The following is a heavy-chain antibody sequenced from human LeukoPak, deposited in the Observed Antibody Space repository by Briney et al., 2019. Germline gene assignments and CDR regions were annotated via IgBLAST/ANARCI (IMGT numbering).Heavy chain of an antibody. D-gene: IGHD6-13*01. V-gene: IGHV4-30-2*01. J-gene: IGHJ4*02. CDR3: ASALDSSSWYRFSA. CDR2: IYHSGST. CDR1: GGSISSGGYS. Sequence: PSQTLSLTCAVSGGSISSGGYSWSWIRQPPGKGLEWIGYIYHSGSTYYNPSLKSRVTISVDRSKNQFSLKLSSVTAADTAVYYCASALDSSSWYRFSAWGQGTLVTVSS.